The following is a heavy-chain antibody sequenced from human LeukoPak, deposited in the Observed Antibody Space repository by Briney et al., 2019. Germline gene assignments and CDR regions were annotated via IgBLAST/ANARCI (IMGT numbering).Heavy chain of an antibody. CDR3: ARGDCSSTSCLFDY. D-gene: IGHD2-2*01. Sequence: GGSLRLSCAASGFTFSSYAMHWVRQAPGKGLEWVAVISYDGSNKYYADSVKGRFTISRDNSKNTLYLQMNSLRSEDTAVYYCARGDCSSTSCLFDYWGQGTLVTVSS. J-gene: IGHJ4*02. CDR1: GFTFSSYA. CDR2: ISYDGSNK. V-gene: IGHV3-30-3*01.